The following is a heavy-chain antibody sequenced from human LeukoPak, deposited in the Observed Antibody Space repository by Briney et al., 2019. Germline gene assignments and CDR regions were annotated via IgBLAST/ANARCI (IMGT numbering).Heavy chain of an antibody. CDR2: ISTYNGNT. V-gene: IGHV1-18*01. CDR3: ARDYDFLTGYAKFDY. J-gene: IGHJ4*02. CDR1: GYTFTNYG. D-gene: IGHD3-9*01. Sequence: ASVKVSCKASGYTFTNYGISWVRQAPGQGLERMGWISTYNGNTDYAQKLQGRVTMTTDTSTSTAYMELRSLRSDDTAVYYCARDYDFLTGYAKFDYWGQGTLVTVSS.